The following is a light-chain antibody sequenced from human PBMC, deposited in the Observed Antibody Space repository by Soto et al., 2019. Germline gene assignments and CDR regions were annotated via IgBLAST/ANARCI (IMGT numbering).Light chain of an antibody. CDR3: QQYGRT. V-gene: IGKV3-20*01. CDR1: QSISTNY. J-gene: IGKJ5*01. Sequence: EVVLTQSPGTLSLSPGERATLSCRASQSISTNYLAWYQQKPGQAPKLLIYAASSRLTGIPDRFSGSGSGTDFTLTISRLEPEDFALYYCQQYGRTFGQGTRLE. CDR2: AAS.